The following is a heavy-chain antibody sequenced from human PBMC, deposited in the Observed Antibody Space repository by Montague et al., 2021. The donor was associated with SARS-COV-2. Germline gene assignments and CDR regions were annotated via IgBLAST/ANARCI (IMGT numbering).Heavy chain of an antibody. CDR2: ISNSGGRT. CDR3: AKSGVVINPYYYGMDV. CDR1: GFTFSSYA. D-gene: IGHD3-22*01. J-gene: IGHJ6*02. V-gene: IGHV3-23*01. Sequence: SLRLSCAASGFTFSSYALTWARQAPGKGLEWVSAISNSGGRTSYADSVKGRFTISRDNSKNTLYLQMNSLRGEDTAIYYCAKSGVVINPYYYGMDVWGQGTTVTVSS.